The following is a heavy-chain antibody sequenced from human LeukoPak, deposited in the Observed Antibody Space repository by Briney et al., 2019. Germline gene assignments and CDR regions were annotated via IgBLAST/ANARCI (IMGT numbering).Heavy chain of an antibody. CDR2: LNTDGSST. Sequence: GGSLRLSCAASGFSFSSYWMHWVRQAPGKGLVWVSRLNTDGSSTNYADSVKGRFTISRDNSKNTLYLQMNSLRAEDTAVYFCARWNQGYDLDVWGQGTTVTVSS. CDR3: ARWNQGYDLDV. V-gene: IGHV3-74*01. D-gene: IGHD1-1*01. CDR1: GFSFSSYW. J-gene: IGHJ6*02.